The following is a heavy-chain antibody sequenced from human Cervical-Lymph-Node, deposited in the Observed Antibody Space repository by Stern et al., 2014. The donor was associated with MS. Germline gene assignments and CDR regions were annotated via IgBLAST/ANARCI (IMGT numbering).Heavy chain of an antibody. V-gene: IGHV1-18*04. Sequence: QLVQSGAEVKKPGASVKVSCKASGYTFTNFEISWVRQAPGQGLEWMGWISTYNGDTNSAQKFQGRVTMTTDTSTTTAYMELRSLRSDDTAVYYCARDKVRFDPWGQGTLVTVSS. CDR2: ISTYNGDT. J-gene: IGHJ5*02. CDR3: ARDKVRFDP. CDR1: GYTFTNFE.